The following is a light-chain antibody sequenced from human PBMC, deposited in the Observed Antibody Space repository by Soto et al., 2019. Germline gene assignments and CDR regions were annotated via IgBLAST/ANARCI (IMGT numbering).Light chain of an antibody. J-gene: IGLJ3*02. V-gene: IGLV2-8*01. CDR3: RSYSGSSNWV. Sequence: QSALTQPPSASESPGQSVAISCTGSSSDIGGYNYVSWYQHHPGKAPKLMIYEDSRPPSGVSDRFSGSKSGNTASLTVSGLQAEDEADYYCRSYSGSSNWVFGGGTKVTVL. CDR2: EDS. CDR1: SSDIGGYNY.